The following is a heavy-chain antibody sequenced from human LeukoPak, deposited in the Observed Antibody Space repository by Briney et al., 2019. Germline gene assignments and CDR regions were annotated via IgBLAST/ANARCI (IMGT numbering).Heavy chain of an antibody. D-gene: IGHD6-13*01. CDR3: ARSRGAAAGTNY. CDR2: INPRDISA. Sequence: ASVKVSCKATGYKFTKFYMHWVRQAPGQGLEWMGIINPRDISASYAQKFQGRVTMTRDMSTNTVYMELSSLRSEDTAVYYCARSRGAAAGTNYWGQGTLVTVSS. J-gene: IGHJ4*02. CDR1: GYKFTKFY. V-gene: IGHV1-46*01.